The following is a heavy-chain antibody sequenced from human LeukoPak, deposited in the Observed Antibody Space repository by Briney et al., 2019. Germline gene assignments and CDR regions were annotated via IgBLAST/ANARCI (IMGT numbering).Heavy chain of an antibody. D-gene: IGHD6-19*01. Sequence: ASVKVSCKASGYTFTSYAMHWVRQAPGQRLEWVGWINAGNGNTKYSQKFQGRVTITRDTSASTAYMELSSLRSEDTAVYYCARPVMYSSGPFDYWGQGTLVIVSS. CDR3: ARPVMYSSGPFDY. V-gene: IGHV1-3*01. CDR2: INAGNGNT. J-gene: IGHJ4*02. CDR1: GYTFTSYA.